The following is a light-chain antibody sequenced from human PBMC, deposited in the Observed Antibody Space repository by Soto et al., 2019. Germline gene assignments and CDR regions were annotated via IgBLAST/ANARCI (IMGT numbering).Light chain of an antibody. J-gene: IGKJ1*01. CDR1: QTISSW. Sequence: DIQMTQSPSTLSGSVGDRVTITCRASQTISSWLAWYQQKPGKAPKLLIYKASTLKSGVPSRFSGSGSGTEFTLTISSRQPDDFATYDCQHYNSYSEACGQGTKVELK. CDR2: KAS. CDR3: QHYNSYSEA. V-gene: IGKV1-5*03.